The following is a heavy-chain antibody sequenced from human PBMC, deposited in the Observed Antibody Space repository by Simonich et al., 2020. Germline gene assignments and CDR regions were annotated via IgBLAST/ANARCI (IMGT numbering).Heavy chain of an antibody. J-gene: IGHJ3*02. D-gene: IGHD1-1*01. CDR2: ISPTHGNT. CDR3: ARSTTGTTAFDI. V-gene: IGHV1-18*01. CDR1: GYTFTSYG. Sequence: QVQLVQSGAEVKKPGASVKVSCKASGYTFTSYGISWVRQAPGQGLEWMGWISPTHGNTNYAQKLEGMITMTTYTSTSTAYMVLRSLRADDTAVYYCARSTTGTTAFDIWGQGTMVTVSS.